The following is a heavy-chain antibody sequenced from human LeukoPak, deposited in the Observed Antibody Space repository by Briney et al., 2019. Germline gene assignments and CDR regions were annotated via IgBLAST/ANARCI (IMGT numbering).Heavy chain of an antibody. CDR1: GFTFSSYW. V-gene: IGHV3-7*01. D-gene: IGHD6-13*01. J-gene: IGHJ4*02. Sequence: GGSQRLSCAASGFTFSSYWMSWVRQAPGKGLEWVANIKQGGSEKYYVDSVKGRFTISRDNAKNALYLQMNSLRVEDTALYYCARGYSSSFQYYFDYWGQGTLVTVSS. CDR3: ARGYSSSFQYYFDY. CDR2: IKQGGSEK.